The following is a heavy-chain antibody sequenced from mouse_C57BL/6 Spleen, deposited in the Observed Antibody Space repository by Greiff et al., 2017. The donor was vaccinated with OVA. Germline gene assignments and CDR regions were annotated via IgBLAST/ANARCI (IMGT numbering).Heavy chain of an antibody. CDR1: GYTFTSYW. CDR3: ARDPHYYGSSNRYFDV. D-gene: IGHD1-1*01. CDR2: IHPNSGST. V-gene: IGHV1-64*01. Sequence: VQLQQPGAELVKPGASVKLSCKASGYTFTSYWMHWVKQRPGQGLEWIGMIHPNSGSTNYNEKFKSKATLTVDKSSSTAYMQLSSLTSEDSAVYYCARDPHYYGSSNRYFDVWGTGTTVTVSS. J-gene: IGHJ1*03.